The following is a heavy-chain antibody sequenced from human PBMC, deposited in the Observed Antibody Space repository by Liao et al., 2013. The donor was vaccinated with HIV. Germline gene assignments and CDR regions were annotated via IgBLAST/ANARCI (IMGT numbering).Heavy chain of an antibody. J-gene: IGHJ4*02. D-gene: IGHD3-16*01. CDR2: VFYSGAS. V-gene: IGHV4-39*07. CDR1: GDSVTNSEYY. CDR3: AREPALGWGDRFYFDS. Sequence: VQLQGSGPGVVKPSLTLSLTCTVSGDSVTNSEYYWGWIRQPPGKGLEWIGSVFYSGASYNNPSLKSRVTMSVDTSKNQFSLKLSSVTAADTAVYYCAREPALGWGDRFYFDSWGQGVLVTVSS.